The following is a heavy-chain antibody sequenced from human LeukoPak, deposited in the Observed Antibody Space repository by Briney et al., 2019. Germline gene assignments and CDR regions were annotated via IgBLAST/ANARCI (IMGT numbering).Heavy chain of an antibody. J-gene: IGHJ2*01. D-gene: IGHD5-18*01. CDR2: VFYSGYT. V-gene: IGHV4-59*01. CDR1: DVSIRSNY. Sequence: SETLSLTCTVSDVSIRSNYWSWIRQPPGKGLEWIGYVFYSGYTTYNPSLKSRVTISVDTSKNQSSLRLRSVTAADTAVYYCAADTAMVTGYFDLWGRGTLVTVSS. CDR3: AADTAMVTGYFDL.